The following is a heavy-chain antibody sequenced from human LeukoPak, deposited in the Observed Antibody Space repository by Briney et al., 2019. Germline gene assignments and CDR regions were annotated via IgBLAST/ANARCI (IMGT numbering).Heavy chain of an antibody. CDR2: INPNSGGT. V-gene: IGHV1-2*06. CDR1: GYTFTGYY. CDR3: ARGRGLYCSSTSCYSPGDY. D-gene: IGHD2-2*01. Sequence: ASVTVSCKASGYTFTGYYMHWVRQAPGQGLEWMGRINPNSGGTNYAQKFQGRVTMTRDTSISTAYMELSRLRSDDTAVYYCARGRGLYCSSTSCYSPGDYWGQGTLVTVSS. J-gene: IGHJ4*02.